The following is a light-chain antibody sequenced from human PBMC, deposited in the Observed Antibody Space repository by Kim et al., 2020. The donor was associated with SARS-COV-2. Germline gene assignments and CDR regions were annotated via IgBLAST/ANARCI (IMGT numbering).Light chain of an antibody. CDR3: QVWDSSTKGV. Sequence: SYELTQPPSVSVSPGQTASITCSGDKLGAKYVCWYQQKPGQSPAPVIFQDTKRPSGIPERFSGSKSGNTATLTISGTQPTDEAYYYCQVWDSSTKGVFGGGTRVTVL. V-gene: IGLV3-1*01. J-gene: IGLJ3*02. CDR2: QDT. CDR1: KLGAKY.